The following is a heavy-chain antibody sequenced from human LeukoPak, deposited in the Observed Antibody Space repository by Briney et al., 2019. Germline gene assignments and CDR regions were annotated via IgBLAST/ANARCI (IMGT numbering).Heavy chain of an antibody. D-gene: IGHD3-10*01. CDR1: GYTFTSYG. CDR2: ISAYNGNT. CDR3: ARSKEGRLLWFGDSSRFDP. V-gene: IGHV1-18*01. Sequence: ASVKVSCKASGYTFTSYGISWVRQAPGQGLEWMGWISAYNGNTNYAQKLQGRVTMTTDTSTSTAYMELRSLRSDDTAVYYCARSKEGRLLWFGDSSRFDPWGQGTLVTVSS. J-gene: IGHJ5*02.